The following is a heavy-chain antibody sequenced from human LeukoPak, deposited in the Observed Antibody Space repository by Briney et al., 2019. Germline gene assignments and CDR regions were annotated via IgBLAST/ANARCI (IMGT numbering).Heavy chain of an antibody. CDR3: ARGQCSSTSCYGPLDY. V-gene: IGHV1-69*04. J-gene: IGHJ4*02. D-gene: IGHD2-2*01. CDR2: IIPILGIA. CDR1: GYTFTSYG. Sequence: SVKVSCKASGYTFTSYGISWVRQAPGQGLEWMGRIIPILGIANYAQKFQGRVTITADKSTSTAYMELSSLRSEDTAVYYCARGQCSSTSCYGPLDYWGQGTLVTVSS.